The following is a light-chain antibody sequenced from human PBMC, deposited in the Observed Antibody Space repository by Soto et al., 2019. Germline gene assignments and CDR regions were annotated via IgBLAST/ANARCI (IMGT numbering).Light chain of an antibody. V-gene: IGKV3-20*01. Sequence: EIVLTQSPGTLSLSPGERATLSCRASQTVSTNYLAWYQQKPGQAPRLLIYGASSRATGIPDRFSGSGSGTDFILTISRLEPEDFEVYYCQQYGSSPRTFGQGTKVDSK. CDR1: QTVSTNY. J-gene: IGKJ2*01. CDR2: GAS. CDR3: QQYGSSPRT.